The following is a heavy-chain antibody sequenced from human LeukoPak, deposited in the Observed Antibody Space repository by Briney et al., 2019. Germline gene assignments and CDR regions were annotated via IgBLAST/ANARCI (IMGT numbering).Heavy chain of an antibody. D-gene: IGHD1-7*01. CDR2: TNQHESEK. CDR3: ARDSAGTTFDY. J-gene: IGHJ4*02. CDR1: GFSFSTYW. Sequence: GSLRLSCEVSGFSFSTYWMSWVRHARGKGLEWVGHTNQHESEKYYADAVRGRFTISRDNAKNSLYLQMNSLRAEDTAVYYCARDSAGTTFDYWGQGTLVTVSS. V-gene: IGHV3-7*01.